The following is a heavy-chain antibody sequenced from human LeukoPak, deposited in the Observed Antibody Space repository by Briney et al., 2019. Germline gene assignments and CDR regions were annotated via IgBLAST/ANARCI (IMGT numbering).Heavy chain of an antibody. CDR3: ARQRINIDAFDI. CDR1: GGSISSSSYY. J-gene: IGHJ3*02. V-gene: IGHV4-39*01. Sequence: KPSETLSLTCTVSGGSISSSSYYWGWVRQPPGKGPEWIGSIYYSGSTYYNPSLKSRVTISVDTSKNQFSLKLSSVTAADTAVYYCARQRINIDAFDIWGQGTMVTVSS. CDR2: IYYSGST. D-gene: IGHD3-3*02.